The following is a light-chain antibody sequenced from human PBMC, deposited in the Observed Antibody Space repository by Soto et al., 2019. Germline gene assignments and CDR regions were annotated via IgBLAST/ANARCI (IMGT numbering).Light chain of an antibody. CDR2: AAS. CDR1: QSISSY. V-gene: IGKV1-39*01. Sequence: DIQMIQSPSSLSASVGDRVTITCRASQSISSYLNWYQQKPGKAPKLLIYAASSLQSGVPSRFSGSGSGTDFTLTISSLQPEDFATYYCQQSYSTPLGFGQGTKVDIK. J-gene: IGKJ1*01. CDR3: QQSYSTPLG.